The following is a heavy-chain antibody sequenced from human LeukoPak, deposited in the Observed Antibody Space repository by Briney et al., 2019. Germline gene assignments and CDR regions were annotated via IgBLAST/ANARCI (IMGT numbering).Heavy chain of an antibody. CDR1: GFTFSSYA. J-gene: IGHJ4*02. V-gene: IGHV3-23*01. CDR3: AKDHVLAHYDILTGYYFDY. D-gene: IGHD3-9*01. CDR2: ISGSGGST. Sequence: PGGSLRLSCAASGFTFSSYAMSWVRQAPGKGLEWVSAISGSGGSTYYADSVKGRFTISRDNSKNTLYLQMNSLRAEDTAVYYCAKDHVLAHYDILTGYYFDYWGQGTLVTVSS.